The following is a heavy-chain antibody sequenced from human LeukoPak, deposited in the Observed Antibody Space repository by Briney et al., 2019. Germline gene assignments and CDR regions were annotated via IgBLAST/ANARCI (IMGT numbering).Heavy chain of an antibody. CDR1: GFTFSNAW. CDR2: IKSKTDGGTI. Sequence: GGSLRLSCAASGFTFSNAWMSWVRQGPGKGLEWVGRIKSKTDGGTIDYAAPVKGRFTISRDDSKNTLFLEMNSLKTEDTAVYYCTTDPSITMLRGDYWGQGTLVTVSS. J-gene: IGHJ4*02. V-gene: IGHV3-15*01. CDR3: TTDPSITMLRGDY. D-gene: IGHD3-10*01.